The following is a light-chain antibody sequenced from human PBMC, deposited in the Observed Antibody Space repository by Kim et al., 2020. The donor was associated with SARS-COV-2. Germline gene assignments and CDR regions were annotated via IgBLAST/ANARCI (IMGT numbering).Light chain of an antibody. V-gene: IGKV3-11*01. CDR1: QSVASS. Sequence: FPPGQRVTLSCRASQSVASSLAWYQQKPGQSPTLLIYDASNRATGIPARFSGSGSGTDFTLTISSLEPEDFAVYYCQQRHIWPPGSFGQGTKLEI. CDR3: QQRHIWPPGS. CDR2: DAS. J-gene: IGKJ2*04.